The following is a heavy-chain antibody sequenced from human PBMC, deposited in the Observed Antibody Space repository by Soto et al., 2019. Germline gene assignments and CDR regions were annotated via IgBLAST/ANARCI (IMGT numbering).Heavy chain of an antibody. CDR3: ARDAGFDRFDF. Sequence: EVQLVESGGGLVQPGGSLRLSCAASGFTFTTSWMAWVRLPPGNGLEWVANIDQDGTETNYVDSVKGRFTISRDNAKNSLSLQMDSLRAEDTAVYYCARDAGFDRFDFWGQGTLVTVSA. CDR1: GFTFTTSW. CDR2: IDQDGTET. J-gene: IGHJ4*02. V-gene: IGHV3-7*01.